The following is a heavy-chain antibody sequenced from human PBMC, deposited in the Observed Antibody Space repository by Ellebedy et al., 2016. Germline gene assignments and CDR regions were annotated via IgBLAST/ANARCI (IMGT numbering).Heavy chain of an antibody. CDR2: LSGSGPKT. Sequence: GESLKISCAASGFTFKTYAMSWVRHAPGEGLEWVSTLSGSGPKTYYADSVQGRFTISRDNSKSTLYLQMNSLRAEDTAVYYCAKHETDGDYYFDLWGRGTLVTVSS. J-gene: IGHJ2*01. D-gene: IGHD2-21*01. CDR3: AKHETDGDYYFDL. CDR1: GFTFKTYA. V-gene: IGHV3-23*01.